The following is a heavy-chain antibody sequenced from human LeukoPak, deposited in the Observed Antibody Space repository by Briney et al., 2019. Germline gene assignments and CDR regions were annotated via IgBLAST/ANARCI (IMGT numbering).Heavy chain of an antibody. CDR2: ISAYNGDT. CDR1: GYTFTSYG. J-gene: IGHJ4*02. Sequence: ASVKVSCKASGYTFTSYGISWVRQAPGQGLEWMGWISAYNGDTNYAQKFQGRVTMTRDTSITTAYMELSRLKSDDMAVYYCATVRDVVVGGGPYYFDYWGQGTLVTVSS. V-gene: IGHV1-18*03. CDR3: ATVRDVVVGGGPYYFDY. D-gene: IGHD2-15*01.